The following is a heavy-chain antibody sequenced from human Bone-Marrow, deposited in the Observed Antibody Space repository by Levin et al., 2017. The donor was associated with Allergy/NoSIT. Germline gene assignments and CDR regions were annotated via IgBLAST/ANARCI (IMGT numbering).Heavy chain of an antibody. Sequence: AGGSLRLSCAASGFTFSNYYMHWVRQAPGKGLVWVSRVFSDGSITDYADSVKGRFTISRDNARNTLYLQMNSLRAEDTAVYYCARGGCSSTSCLDNWGQGILVTVSS. CDR2: VFSDGSIT. J-gene: IGHJ4*02. V-gene: IGHV3-74*01. D-gene: IGHD2-2*01. CDR1: GFTFSNYY. CDR3: ARGGCSSTSCLDN.